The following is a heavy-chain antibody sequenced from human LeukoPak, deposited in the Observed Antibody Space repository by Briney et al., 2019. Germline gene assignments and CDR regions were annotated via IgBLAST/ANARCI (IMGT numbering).Heavy chain of an antibody. V-gene: IGHV3-20*01. CDR2: INWNGGST. CDR3: ARVRYSSSWYSLDY. CDR1: GFSVSRNY. J-gene: IGHJ4*02. D-gene: IGHD6-13*01. Sequence: GGSLRLSCAASAASGFSVSRNYMSWVRQAPGKGLEWVSGINWNGGSTGYADSVKGRFTISRDNAKNSLYLQMNSLRAEDTALYHCARVRYSSSWYSLDYWGQGTLVTVSS.